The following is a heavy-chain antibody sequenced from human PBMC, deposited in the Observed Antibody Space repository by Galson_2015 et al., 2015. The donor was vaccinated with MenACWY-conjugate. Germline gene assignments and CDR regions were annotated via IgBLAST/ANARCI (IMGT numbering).Heavy chain of an antibody. V-gene: IGHV1-69*13. CDR1: GGTLSTYG. J-gene: IGHJ4*02. Sequence: SVKVSCKASGGTLSTYGVSWVRQAPGQGLEWMGGIIPQFGTTHYAQKFQGRVNIIADESTSTVYMHLSSLKSEDTAVYFCARAQNPAIDPGPRHFHSNNEIDVWGQGTMVIVST. CDR2: IIPQFGTT. D-gene: IGHD3-3*02. CDR3: ARAQNPAIDPGPRHFHSNNEIDV.